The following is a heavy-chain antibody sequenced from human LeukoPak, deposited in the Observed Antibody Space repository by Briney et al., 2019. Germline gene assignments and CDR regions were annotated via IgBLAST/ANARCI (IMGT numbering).Heavy chain of an antibody. CDR2: IYYSGST. CDR1: GGSISSYY. D-gene: IGHD1-1*01. Sequence: SETLSLTCTVSGGSISSYYWSWIRQPPGEGLEWIGYIYYSGSTNYNPSLKSRVTISVHTSKNQFSLKLSSVTAADTAVYYCARDLEGKDAFDIWGQGTMVTVSS. CDR3: ARDLEGKDAFDI. V-gene: IGHV4-59*01. J-gene: IGHJ3*02.